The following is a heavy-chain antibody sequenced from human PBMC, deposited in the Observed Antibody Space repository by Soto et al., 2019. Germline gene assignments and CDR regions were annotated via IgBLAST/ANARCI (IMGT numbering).Heavy chain of an antibody. CDR3: ARGREITMVRGVSPYFDY. D-gene: IGHD3-10*01. Sequence: SETLSLTCAVYGGSFSGYYWSWIRQPPGKGLEWIGEINHSGSTNYNPSLKSRVTISVDTSKNQFSLKLSSVTAADTAVYYCARGREITMVRGVSPYFDYWSQGTLVTVSS. CDR1: GGSFSGYY. CDR2: INHSGST. V-gene: IGHV4-34*01. J-gene: IGHJ4*02.